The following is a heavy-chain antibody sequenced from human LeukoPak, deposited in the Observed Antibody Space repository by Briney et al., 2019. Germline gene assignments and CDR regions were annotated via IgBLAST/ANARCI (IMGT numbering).Heavy chain of an antibody. CDR2: INPKSGDT. Sequence: ASVKVSCKASGYTFTGDYIHWVRRAPGQGLEWMGWINPKSGDTNYAQKFQGRVTMTRDTSISTAYMELSRLKSDDTAVYYCARALSGTYYSFHYWGQGTLVTVSS. J-gene: IGHJ4*02. D-gene: IGHD3-10*01. CDR3: ARALSGTYYSFHY. CDR1: GYTFTGDY. V-gene: IGHV1-2*02.